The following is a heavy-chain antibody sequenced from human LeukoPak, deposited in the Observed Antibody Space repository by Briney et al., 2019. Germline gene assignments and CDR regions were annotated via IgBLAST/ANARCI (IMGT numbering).Heavy chain of an antibody. CDR2: VYSSGSA. CDR1: GGSISYYY. Sequence: SETLSLTCTVSGGSISYYYWSWIRQPAGKGLEWIGRVYSSGSANYNPSLKSRVTISVDTSKNQFSLKLSSVTAADTAVYYCARDAFFGHYFDYWGQGTLVTVSS. V-gene: IGHV4-4*07. J-gene: IGHJ4*02. CDR3: ARDAFFGHYFDY. D-gene: IGHD3-3*01.